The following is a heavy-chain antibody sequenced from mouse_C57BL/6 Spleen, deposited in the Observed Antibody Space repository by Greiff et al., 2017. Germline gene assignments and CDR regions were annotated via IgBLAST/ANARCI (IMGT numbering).Heavy chain of an antibody. CDR2: IDPETGGT. CDR1: GYTFTDYE. D-gene: IGHD1-1*01. Sequence: QVQLKESGAELVRPGASVTLSCKASGYTFTDYEMHWVKQTPVHGLEWIGAIDPETGGTAYNQKFKGKAILTADKSSSTAYMELRRLTSEDSAVYYCTRNYGSHYYAMDFWGQGTSVTVSS. CDR3: TRNYGSHYYAMDF. V-gene: IGHV1-15*01. J-gene: IGHJ4*01.